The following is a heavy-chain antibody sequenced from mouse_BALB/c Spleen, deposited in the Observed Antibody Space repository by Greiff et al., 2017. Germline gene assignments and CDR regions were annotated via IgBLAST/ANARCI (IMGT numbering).Heavy chain of an antibody. CDR2: VNPYNGGT. CDR3: ARESSSYAY. V-gene: IGHV1-19*01. D-gene: IGHD1-1*01. Sequence: VQLQQSGPELVKPGASVKMSCKASGYTFTDYYMDWVKQSHGESFEWIGRVNPYNGGTSYNQKFKGKATLTVDKSSSTAYMELNSLTSEDSAVYYCARESSSYAYWGQGTLVTVSA. CDR1: GYTFTDYY. J-gene: IGHJ3*01.